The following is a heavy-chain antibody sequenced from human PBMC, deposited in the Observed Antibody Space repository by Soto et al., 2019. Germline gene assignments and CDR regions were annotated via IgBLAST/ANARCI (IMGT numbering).Heavy chain of an antibody. CDR1: GGSFSGYY. CDR3: ARGRRINMVRDHYYYMDV. V-gene: IGHV4-34*01. Sequence: PSETLSLTCAVYGGSFSGYYWSWIRQPPGKGLEWIGEINHSGSTNYNPSLKSRVTISVDTSKNQFSLKLSSVTAADTAVYYCARGRRINMVRDHYYYMDVWGKGTTVTVSS. J-gene: IGHJ6*03. CDR2: INHSGST. D-gene: IGHD3-10*01.